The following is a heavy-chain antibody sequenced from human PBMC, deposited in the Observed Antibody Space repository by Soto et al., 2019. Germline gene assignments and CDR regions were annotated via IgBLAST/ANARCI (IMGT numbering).Heavy chain of an antibody. V-gene: IGHV4-30-4*01. J-gene: IGHJ3*02. CDR3: ARSNVLLWFGELLSAFDI. D-gene: IGHD3-10*01. CDR2: IYYSGST. CDR1: GGSISSGDYY. Sequence: QVQLQESGPGLVKPSQTLSLTCTVSGGSISSGDYYWSWIRQPPGKGLEWIGYIYYSGSTYYNPSLKSRVTISVDTSKNQFSLKLSSVTAADTAVYYCARSNVLLWFGELLSAFDIWGQGTMVTVSS.